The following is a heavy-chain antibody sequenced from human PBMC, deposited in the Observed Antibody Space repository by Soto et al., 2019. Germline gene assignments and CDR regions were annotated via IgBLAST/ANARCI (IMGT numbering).Heavy chain of an antibody. CDR3: AKVIRSVTVTTYYYYMDV. D-gene: IGHD4-17*01. Sequence: GGSLRLSCAASGFTFSSYAMSWVRQAPGKGLEWVSAISGSGGSTYYADSVKGRFTISRDNSKNTRYLQMNSLRAEDTAVYYCAKVIRSVTVTTYYYYMDVWGKGTTVTVSS. CDR1: GFTFSSYA. CDR2: ISGSGGST. J-gene: IGHJ6*03. V-gene: IGHV3-23*01.